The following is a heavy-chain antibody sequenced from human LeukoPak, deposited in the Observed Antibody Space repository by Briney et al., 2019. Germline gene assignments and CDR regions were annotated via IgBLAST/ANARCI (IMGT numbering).Heavy chain of an antibody. CDR3: AKEGAFYGSGSYYSEGFDY. V-gene: IGHV3-30*02. D-gene: IGHD3-10*01. CDR2: IWYDGSNE. Sequence: GGSLRLSCAASGLTFRNYGMPWVRQAPGKGLEWVAVIWYDGSNEGYAGSVKGRFTISRDNSKNMLYLQMNSLRAEDTAVYYCAKEGAFYGSGSYYSEGFDYWGQGTLVTVSS. J-gene: IGHJ4*02. CDR1: GLTFRNYG.